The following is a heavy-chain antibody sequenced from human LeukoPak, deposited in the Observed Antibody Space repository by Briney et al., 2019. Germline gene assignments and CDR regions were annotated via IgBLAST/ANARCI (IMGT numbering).Heavy chain of an antibody. J-gene: IGHJ4*02. CDR1: GFTLSDTR. D-gene: IGHD3-16*02. CDR2: SRRDGRET. V-gene: IGHV3-7*01. CDR3: AREAYYVWGTYRSFDY. Sequence: GGSLRLSCAASGFTLSDTRMSWVRQVPGKGLEGVAASRRDGRETYYEDSVKGRFTISRDNVQNLLYLQMNSLRVEDTAMYYCAREAYYVWGTYRSFDYWGQGALVTVSS.